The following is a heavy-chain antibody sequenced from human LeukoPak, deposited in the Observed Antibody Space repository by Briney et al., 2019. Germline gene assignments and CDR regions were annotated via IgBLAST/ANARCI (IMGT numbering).Heavy chain of an antibody. CDR2: TSFDGGVK. J-gene: IGHJ4*02. Sequence: GGSLRLSCAASGFTFSSYSMHWVRQTPGEGLEWVAVTSFDGGVKFYADSVKGRFTISRDNSQNTLFLQMNSLRIEDTAVYYCARDHLRYCSSTSCFSRFDYWGQGTLVTVSS. D-gene: IGHD2-2*01. V-gene: IGHV3-30*04. CDR3: ARDHLRYCSSTSCFSRFDY. CDR1: GFTFSSYS.